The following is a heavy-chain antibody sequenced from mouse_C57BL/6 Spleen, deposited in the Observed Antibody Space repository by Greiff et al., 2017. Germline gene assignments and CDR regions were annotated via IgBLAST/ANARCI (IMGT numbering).Heavy chain of an antibody. D-gene: IGHD1-1*01. V-gene: IGHV5-4*01. CDR2: ISDGCSYT. CDR3: ARDGSSNYYAMDY. Sequence: EVKLVESGGGLVKPGGSLKLSCAASGFTFSSYAMSWVRQTPEKRLEWVATISDGCSYTYYPDNVKGRFTISRDNAKNNLYLQMSHLKSEDTAMYYCARDGSSNYYAMDYWGQGTSVTVSS. CDR1: GFTFSSYA. J-gene: IGHJ4*01.